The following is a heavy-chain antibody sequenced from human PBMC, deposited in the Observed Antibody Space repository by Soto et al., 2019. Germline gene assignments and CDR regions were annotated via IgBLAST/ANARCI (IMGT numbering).Heavy chain of an antibody. CDR2: VNPSGGHT. CDR1: GDTFTDYY. CDR3: ARGGQVVVVTAALDY. V-gene: IGHV1-46*01. Sequence: QVQLMQSGAEVKKPGASVKVSCKASGDTFTDYYIHWVRQAPGQGLEWMGTVNPSGGHTTYAQHVLGRVTRTRDTATSTLDMEMTSLTSDDTAIYYCARGGQVVVVTAALDYWGQGTLVTVSS. J-gene: IGHJ4*02. D-gene: IGHD2-21*02.